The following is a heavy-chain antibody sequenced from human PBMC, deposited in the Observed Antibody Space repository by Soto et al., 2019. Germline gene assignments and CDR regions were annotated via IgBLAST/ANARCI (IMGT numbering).Heavy chain of an antibody. Sequence: LSLTCTVSGGSISSGGYYWSWIRQHPGKGLEWIGYIYYSGSTYYNPSLKSRVTISVDTSKNQFSLKLSSVTAADTAVYYCARDMGDGYNSLDYWGQGTLVTVSS. V-gene: IGHV4-31*03. D-gene: IGHD1-1*01. CDR3: ARDMGDGYNSLDY. CDR2: IYYSGST. CDR1: GGSISSGGYY. J-gene: IGHJ4*02.